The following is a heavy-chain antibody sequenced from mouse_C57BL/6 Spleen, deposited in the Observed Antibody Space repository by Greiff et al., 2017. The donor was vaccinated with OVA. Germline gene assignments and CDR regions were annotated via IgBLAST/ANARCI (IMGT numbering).Heavy chain of an antibody. D-gene: IGHD2-2*01. J-gene: IGHJ2*01. Sequence: QVQLQQPGAELVKPGASVKMSCKASGYTFTSYWIPWVKQRPGQGLEWIGDLYPGSGSTNYNEKFKSKATLTVDKSSSTAYMQLSSLTSEDSTVNYCAREVNSPTYCVDYWGQGTTLTVSS. CDR3: AREVNSPTYCVDY. CDR2: LYPGSGST. V-gene: IGHV1-55*01. CDR1: GYTFTSYW.